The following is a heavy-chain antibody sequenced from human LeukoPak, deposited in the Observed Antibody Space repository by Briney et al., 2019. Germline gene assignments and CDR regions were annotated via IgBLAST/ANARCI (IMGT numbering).Heavy chain of an antibody. V-gene: IGHV4-59*12. CDR3: AREASSGWLQFQVVHDY. D-gene: IGHD5-24*01. J-gene: IGHJ4*02. CDR1: GGSFSPYY. Sequence: SETLSLTCTVSGGSFSPYYWSWIRQPPGKGLEWIGSIYYSGSTYYNPSLKSRVTISVDTSKNQFSLKLSSVTAADTAVYYCAREASSGWLQFQVVHDYWGQGTLVTVSS. CDR2: IYYSGST.